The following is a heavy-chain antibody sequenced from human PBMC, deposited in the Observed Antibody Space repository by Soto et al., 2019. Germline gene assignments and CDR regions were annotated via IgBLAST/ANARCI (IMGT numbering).Heavy chain of an antibody. D-gene: IGHD6-13*01. V-gene: IGHV5-51*01. J-gene: IGHJ6*02. CDR3: ARTSAAGKYYYGMDV. CDR1: GYTFTSYW. CDR2: IYPDDSTT. Sequence: PGESLKISCKGSGYTFTSYWIAWVRQMPGKGLEWMGIIYPDDSTTRYSPSFRGQVTISADKSITTAYLQWSSLEASDTAMYYCARTSAAGKYYYGMDVWGQGTTVTV.